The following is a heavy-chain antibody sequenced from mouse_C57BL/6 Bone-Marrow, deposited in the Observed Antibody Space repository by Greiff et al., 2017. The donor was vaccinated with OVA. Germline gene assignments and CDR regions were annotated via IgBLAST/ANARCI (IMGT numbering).Heavy chain of an antibody. Sequence: QVQLKESGAELVRPGTSVKMSCKASGYTFTNYWIGWAKQRPGHGLEWIGDIYPGGGYTNYNEKFKGKATLTADKSSSTAYMQFSSLTSEDSAIYYCARGETGPYWYFDVWGTGTTVTVSS. J-gene: IGHJ1*03. CDR3: ARGETGPYWYFDV. D-gene: IGHD4-1*01. V-gene: IGHV1-63*01. CDR2: IYPGGGYT. CDR1: GYTFTNYW.